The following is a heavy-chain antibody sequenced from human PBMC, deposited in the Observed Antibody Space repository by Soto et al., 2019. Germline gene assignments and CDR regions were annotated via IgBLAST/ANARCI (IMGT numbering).Heavy chain of an antibody. J-gene: IGHJ4*02. Sequence: EVRLVESGGDLVQPGGSLRLSCATSGFNFSTYWLHWVRQVPGKGVVWVSRINSDGTITDYADSVKGRFTISRDNAKKTLYLDMNSLRADDTAVYYCTRDGGGRYYGGFDNWGQGTLVTVS. CDR3: TRDGGGRYYGGFDN. CDR1: GFNFSTYW. D-gene: IGHD1-26*01. V-gene: IGHV3-74*01. CDR2: INSDGTIT.